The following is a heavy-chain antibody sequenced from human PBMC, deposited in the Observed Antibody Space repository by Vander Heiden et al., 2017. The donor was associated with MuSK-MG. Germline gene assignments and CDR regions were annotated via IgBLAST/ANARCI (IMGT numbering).Heavy chain of an antibody. CDR3: VSDYYYGSGNYVFDF. J-gene: IGHJ4*02. Sequence: QVQLVDAGGGVVQPGRSLTPSCASAGFTFRTYAMHWVRQAPGKGLEWVAVISSDGSNKYSADSVKGRFTISRDNSKNTLYLEMNSLGPEDTAVYYCVSDYYYGSGNYVFDFWGQGTVVAVSS. CDR1: GFTFRTYA. D-gene: IGHD3-10*01. V-gene: IGHV3-30*04. CDR2: ISSDGSNK.